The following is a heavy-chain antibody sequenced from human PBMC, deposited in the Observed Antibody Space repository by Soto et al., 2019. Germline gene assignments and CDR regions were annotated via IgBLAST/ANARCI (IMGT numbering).Heavy chain of an antibody. D-gene: IGHD6-13*01. CDR3: AKDQEMYSGQNPYNWFDP. CDR1: GFTFSSYA. Sequence: VGSLRLSCAASGFTFSSYAMSWVRQAPGKGLEWVSAISGSGGSTYYADSVKGRFTISRDNSKNTLYLQMNSLRAEDTAVYYCAKDQEMYSGQNPYNWFDPWGQGTLVTVSS. V-gene: IGHV3-23*01. CDR2: ISGSGGST. J-gene: IGHJ5*02.